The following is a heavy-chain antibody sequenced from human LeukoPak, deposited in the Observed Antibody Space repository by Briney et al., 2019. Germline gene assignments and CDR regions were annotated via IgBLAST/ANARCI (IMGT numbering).Heavy chain of an antibody. CDR2: IIHVGLVK. V-gene: IGHV3-7*05. CDR1: TLTLNNYW. CDR3: ASRAGYTGSWSAFDY. Sequence: GGPLRLSCTASTLTLNNYWMSWVRQAPGKGLEWVANIIHVGLVKYTVDSVKGRFTISRDNAKNSLYLQMNSLRAEDTAVYYCASRAGYTGSWSAFDYWGQGTLVTVSS. D-gene: IGHD6-13*01. J-gene: IGHJ4*02.